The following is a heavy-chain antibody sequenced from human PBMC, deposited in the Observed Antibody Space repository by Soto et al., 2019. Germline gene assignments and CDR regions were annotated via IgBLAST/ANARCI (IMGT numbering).Heavy chain of an antibody. J-gene: IGHJ4*02. CDR3: ERVRGYFEY. V-gene: IGHV4-39*01. CDR2: MSHSGST. CDR1: GGSISSSSYY. Sequence: QLQLQESGPGLVKPSETLSLPCTVSGGSISSSSYYWGWLRQPPGKGLEWIGSMSHSGSTYYNPSLKSRVTISVDTSKNQFSLKLSSVTAADTAVYYCERVRGYFEYWGQGTLVTVSS.